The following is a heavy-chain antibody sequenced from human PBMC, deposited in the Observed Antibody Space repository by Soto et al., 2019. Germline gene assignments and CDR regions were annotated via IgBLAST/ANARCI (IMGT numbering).Heavy chain of an antibody. CDR2: INHSGST. V-gene: IGHV4-34*01. J-gene: IGHJ5*02. Sequence: SETLSLTCAVYGGSFSGYYWSWIRQPPGKGLEWIGEINHSGSTNYNPSLKSRVTISVDTSKNQFSLKLSSVTTADTAVYYCARRGPPILTGYLHWFDPWGQGTLVTVSS. CDR3: ARRGPPILTGYLHWFDP. D-gene: IGHD3-9*01. CDR1: GGSFSGYY.